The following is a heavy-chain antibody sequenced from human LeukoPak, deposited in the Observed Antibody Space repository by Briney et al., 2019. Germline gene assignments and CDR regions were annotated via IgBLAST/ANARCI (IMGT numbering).Heavy chain of an antibody. CDR2: IYYSGST. CDR1: GGSISSGGYY. J-gene: IGHJ6*02. CDR3: ARETPLAAAMNGAMDV. D-gene: IGHD2-2*01. V-gene: IGHV4-31*03. Sequence: SQTLSLTCTVSGGSISSGGYYWSWIRQHPGKGLEWIGYIYYSGSTYYNPSLKSRVTISVDTSKNQFSLKLSSVTAADTAVYYCARETPLAAAMNGAMDVWGQGTTVTVSS.